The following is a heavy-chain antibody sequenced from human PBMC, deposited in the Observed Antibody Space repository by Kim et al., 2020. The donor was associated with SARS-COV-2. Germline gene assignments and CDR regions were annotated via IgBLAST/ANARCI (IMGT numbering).Heavy chain of an antibody. Sequence: GGSLRLSCAASGFTFSSYGMHWVRQAPGKGLEWVAVISYDGSNKYYADSVKGRFTISRDNSKNTLYLQMNSLRAEDTAVYYCAKGRRESYDFWSGYYTTPPLFQPDYWGQGTLVTVSS. CDR2: ISYDGSNK. CDR3: AKGRRESYDFWSGYYTTPPLFQPDY. D-gene: IGHD3-3*01. J-gene: IGHJ4*02. CDR1: GFTFSSYG. V-gene: IGHV3-30*18.